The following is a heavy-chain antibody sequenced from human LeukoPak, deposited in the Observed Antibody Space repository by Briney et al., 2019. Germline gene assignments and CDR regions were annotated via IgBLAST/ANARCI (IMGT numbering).Heavy chain of an antibody. Sequence: GGSLRLSCAGSVFTVSSNHMSWVRQAPGKGLEWVSIIYSGGSTYYADSVKGRFTISRDNSENTLYLQMNSLRGEDTAVYYCARLGSYKFDYWGQGTLVTVSS. CDR2: IYSGGST. J-gene: IGHJ4*02. V-gene: IGHV3-53*01. CDR3: ARLGSYKFDY. D-gene: IGHD5-24*01. CDR1: VFTVSSNH.